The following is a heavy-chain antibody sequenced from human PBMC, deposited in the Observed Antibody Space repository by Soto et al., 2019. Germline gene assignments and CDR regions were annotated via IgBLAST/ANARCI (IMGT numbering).Heavy chain of an antibody. Sequence: QVQLVQSGAEVKKPGSSVKVSCKASGGTFSSYTISWVRQAPGQGLEWMGRIIPILGIANYAQKFQGRVTITADKSTSTAYMELSSLRSEDTAVYYCARGFSGGGAFDIWGQGTMVTVCS. D-gene: IGHD3-10*01. V-gene: IGHV1-69*02. CDR1: GGTFSSYT. CDR3: ARGFSGGGAFDI. CDR2: IIPILGIA. J-gene: IGHJ3*02.